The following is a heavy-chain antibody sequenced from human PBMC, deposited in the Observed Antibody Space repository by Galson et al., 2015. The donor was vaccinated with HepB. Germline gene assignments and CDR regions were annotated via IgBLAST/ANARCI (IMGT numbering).Heavy chain of an antibody. CDR1: GFTFSSYG. D-gene: IGHD3-22*01. CDR3: ARVPSGDSSGYYYYNYGMDV. CDR2: IWYDGSNK. V-gene: IGHV3-33*01. Sequence: SLRLSCAASGFTFSSYGMHWVRQAPGKGLEWVAVIWYDGSNKYYADSVKGRFTISRDNSKNTLYLQMNSLRAEDTAVYYCARVPSGDSSGYYYYNYGMDVWGQGTTVTVSS. J-gene: IGHJ6*02.